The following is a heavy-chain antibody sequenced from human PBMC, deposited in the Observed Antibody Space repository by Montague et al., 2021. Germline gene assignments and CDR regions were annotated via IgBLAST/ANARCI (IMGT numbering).Heavy chain of an antibody. CDR2: MKEDGSER. V-gene: IGHV3-7*01. CDR1: GFTFSNYW. J-gene: IGHJ4*02. D-gene: IGHD6-19*01. Sequence: SLRLSCAASGFTFSNYWMSWVRQAPGKGLEWVANMKEDGSERYYVESVKGRFTISRDNAKNSVYLQMNSLRAEDTAVYHCAKDRSGWHGALGDWGQGTQVTVSS. CDR3: AKDRSGWHGALGD.